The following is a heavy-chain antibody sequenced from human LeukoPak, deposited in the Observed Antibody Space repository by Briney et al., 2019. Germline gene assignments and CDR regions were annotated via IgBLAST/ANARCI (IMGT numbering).Heavy chain of an antibody. Sequence: GGSLRLSCAASGFTFSSYAVSWVRQAPGKGLEWLSAISATGGSTYYADSVKGRFTISRDNSKNTLCLQMNSLRAEDTAVYYCAKTKVPNYYGSGSYVDYWGQGTLVTVSS. CDR1: GFTFSSYA. CDR2: ISATGGST. D-gene: IGHD3-10*01. V-gene: IGHV3-23*01. CDR3: AKTKVPNYYGSGSYVDY. J-gene: IGHJ4*02.